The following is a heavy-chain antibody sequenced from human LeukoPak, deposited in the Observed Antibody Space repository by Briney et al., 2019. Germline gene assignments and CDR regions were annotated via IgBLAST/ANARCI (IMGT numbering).Heavy chain of an antibody. CDR1: GFTFSSYA. CDR2: ISGSGGST. J-gene: IGHJ6*02. V-gene: IGHV3-23*01. Sequence: GGSLRLSCAASGFTFSSYAMSWVRQAPGKGLEWVSAISGSGGSTYYADSVKGRFTISRDNSKNTLYLQMNSLRAEDTAVYYCANTNRFTYYDFWSGYYFYYYYGMDVWGQGTTVTVSS. D-gene: IGHD3-3*01. CDR3: ANTNRFTYYDFWSGYYFYYYYGMDV.